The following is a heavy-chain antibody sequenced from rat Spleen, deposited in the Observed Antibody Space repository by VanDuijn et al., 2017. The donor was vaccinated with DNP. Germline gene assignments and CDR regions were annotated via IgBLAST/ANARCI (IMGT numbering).Heavy chain of an antibody. CDR1: GFTFSNYG. CDR3: VRWNSGHFDY. J-gene: IGHJ2*01. D-gene: IGHD4-3*01. CDR2: ISSSSSYI. V-gene: IGHV5-34*01. Sequence: EVQLVESGGGLVQPGRSLKLSCLASGFTFSNYGMNWIRQAPGKGLEWVASISSSSSYIYYADTVKGRFTISRENAKSTLYLQMNSLRSEDMATYYCVRWNSGHFDYWGQGVMVTVSS.